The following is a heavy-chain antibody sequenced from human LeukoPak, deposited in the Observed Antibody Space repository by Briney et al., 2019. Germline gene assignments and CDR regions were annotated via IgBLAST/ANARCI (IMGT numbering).Heavy chain of an antibody. CDR2: ISYDGGNK. CDR3: AKDIGYCSGGSCYPAGMDV. CDR1: GFTFSSYG. J-gene: IGHJ6*04. D-gene: IGHD2-15*01. Sequence: GRSLRLSCAASGFTFSSYGMHWVRQAPGKGLEWVAVISYDGGNKYYADSVKGRFTISRDNSKNTLYLQMNSLRAEDTAVYYCAKDIGYCSGGSCYPAGMDVWGKGTTVTVSS. V-gene: IGHV3-30*18.